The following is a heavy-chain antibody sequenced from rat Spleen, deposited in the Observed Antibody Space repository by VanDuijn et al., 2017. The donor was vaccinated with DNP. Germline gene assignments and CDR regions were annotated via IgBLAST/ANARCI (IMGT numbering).Heavy chain of an antibody. J-gene: IGHJ4*01. CDR1: GVTFSDYF. Sequence: EVQLVESGGGLVQPGRSLKLSCAAAGVTFSDYFMAWVRQVPNKGLEWVASISHDGGGTFYGDSVKGRFTISRENAKTTLYLQMNSLRSEDTATYYCASFNWPAPWGQGTSVTVSS. CDR2: ISHDGGGT. CDR3: ASFNWPAP. D-gene: IGHD3-6*01. V-gene: IGHV5-22*01.